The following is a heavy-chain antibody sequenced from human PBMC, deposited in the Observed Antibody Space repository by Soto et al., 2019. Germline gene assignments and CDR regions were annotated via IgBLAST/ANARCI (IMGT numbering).Heavy chain of an antibody. CDR3: AKGWYYDILTRKHKAGMDV. J-gene: IGHJ6*02. D-gene: IGHD3-9*01. CDR2: ISYDGSNK. Sequence: GGSLRLSCAASGFTFSSYGMHWVRQAPGKGLEWVAVISYDGSNKYYADSVKGRFTISRDNSKNTLYLQMNSLRAEDTAVYYCAKGWYYDILTRKHKAGMDVWGQGTTVTVSS. CDR1: GFTFSSYG. V-gene: IGHV3-30*18.